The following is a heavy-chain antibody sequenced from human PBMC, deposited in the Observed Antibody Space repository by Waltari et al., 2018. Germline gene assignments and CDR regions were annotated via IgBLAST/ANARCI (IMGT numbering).Heavy chain of an antibody. CDR1: GHTFTGYH. V-gene: IGHV1-2*02. CDR3: SRVSSGIWFYP. J-gene: IGHJ5*02. CDR2: INSLSVIT. Sequence: QVQLVQSGAEVKNPGASVKVSCKAFGHTFTGYHLNWVRQAPGQGLEWMGNINSLSVITHYAQNFQGRVTMTLDMSVSTAYIEVTRLTSNDTAIYYCSRVSSGIWFYPWGQGTLVTVS.